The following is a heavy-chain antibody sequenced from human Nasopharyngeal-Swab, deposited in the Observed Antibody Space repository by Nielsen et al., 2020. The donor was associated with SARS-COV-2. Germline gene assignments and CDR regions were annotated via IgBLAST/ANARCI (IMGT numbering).Heavy chain of an antibody. CDR1: GYTFINHD. V-gene: IGHV1-8*01. CDR2: MSPNSGNI. Sequence: ASVKVSCKASGYTFINHDINWVRQSTGQGLEWMGWMSPNSGNIGYAQKFQGRVTMTRNTSTSTAYLELSSLRSEDTAVYYCARASNSAFDIWGQGTLVTVSS. CDR3: ARASNSAFDI. D-gene: IGHD2/OR15-2a*01. J-gene: IGHJ3*02.